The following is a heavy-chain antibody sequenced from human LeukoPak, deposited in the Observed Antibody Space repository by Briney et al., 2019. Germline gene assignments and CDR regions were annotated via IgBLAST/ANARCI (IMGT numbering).Heavy chain of an antibody. D-gene: IGHD5-18*01. J-gene: IGHJ4*02. CDR3: AKGHTLFDY. Sequence: GGSLRLSCAASGFIFSSHAMNWVRQAPGKGLEWVSAISGSGGSTYYADSVKGRFTISRDNSKNTLYLQMNSLRAEDTAVYYCAKGHTLFDYWGQGTLVTVSS. CDR2: ISGSGGST. CDR1: GFIFSSHA. V-gene: IGHV3-23*01.